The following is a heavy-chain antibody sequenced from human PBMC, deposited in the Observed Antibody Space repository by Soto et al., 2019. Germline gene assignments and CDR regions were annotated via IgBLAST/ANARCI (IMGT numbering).Heavy chain of an antibody. CDR1: GFMFSGYE. V-gene: IGHV3-48*03. CDR3: ARVGNIALPY. CDR2: ISKSGTTK. Sequence: PGGSLRLSCVASGFMFSGYEMNWVRQAPGKGLEWVAYISKSGTTKYYADSVKGRFTISRDTAKNTIYLQMNSLRVDDTAVYYCARVGNIALPYSGQGTLVTVPS. D-gene: IGHD7-27*01. J-gene: IGHJ4*02.